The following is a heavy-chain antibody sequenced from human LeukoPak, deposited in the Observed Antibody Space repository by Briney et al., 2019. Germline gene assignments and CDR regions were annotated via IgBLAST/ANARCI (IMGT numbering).Heavy chain of an antibody. Sequence: ASVKVSXKASGYTFTGYYMHWVRQAPGQGLEWMGRINPNSGGTNYSQKFQGRVTMTRDTSISTAYMELSRLRSDDTAVYYCARGRLVRGVIDWFDPWGQGTLVTVSS. CDR3: ARGRLVRGVIDWFDP. V-gene: IGHV1-2*06. CDR2: INPNSGGT. D-gene: IGHD3-10*01. J-gene: IGHJ5*02. CDR1: GYTFTGYY.